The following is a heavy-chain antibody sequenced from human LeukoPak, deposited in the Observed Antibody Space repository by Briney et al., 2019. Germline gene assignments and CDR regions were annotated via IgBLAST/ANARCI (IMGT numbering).Heavy chain of an antibody. J-gene: IGHJ4*02. V-gene: IGHV3-21*01. CDR2: ITSSSTYT. Sequence: GGSLRLSCAASGFMFSTSNMNWVRQAPGKGLEWVSSITSSSTYTFYADSVKGRFTISRDNAENSLYLQMNSLRAEDTAVYYCARGARKGDDYGGFFDYWGQGTLVTVSS. D-gene: IGHD4-23*01. CDR3: ARGARKGDDYGGFFDY. CDR1: GFMFSTSN.